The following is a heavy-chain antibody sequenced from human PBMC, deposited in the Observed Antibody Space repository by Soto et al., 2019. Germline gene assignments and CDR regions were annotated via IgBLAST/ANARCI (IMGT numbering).Heavy chain of an antibody. CDR1: GGSISSYY. CDR2: IYYSGST. V-gene: IGHV4-59*08. D-gene: IGHD2-21*02. CDR3: ARRRGKVTIFDY. Sequence: QVQLQESGPGLVKPSETLSLTCTVSGGSISSYYWSWIRQPPGKGLEWIGYIYYSGSTNYNPSLKSRVTISVDTSKNQFSLKLSSVTAADTAVYYCARRRGKVTIFDYWGQGNLVTVSS. J-gene: IGHJ4*02.